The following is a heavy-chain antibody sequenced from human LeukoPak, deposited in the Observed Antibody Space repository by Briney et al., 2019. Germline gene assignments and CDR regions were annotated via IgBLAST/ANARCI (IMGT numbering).Heavy chain of an antibody. CDR2: IIPILGIA. Sequence: GASVKVSCKASGYTFTGYYMHWVRQAPGQGLEWMGRIIPILGIANYAQKFQGRVTITADKSTSTAYMELSSLRSEDTAVYYCARDQGRDGYNYWGQGTLVTVSS. CDR3: ARDQGRDGYNY. V-gene: IGHV1-69*04. J-gene: IGHJ4*02. CDR1: GYTFTGYY. D-gene: IGHD5-24*01.